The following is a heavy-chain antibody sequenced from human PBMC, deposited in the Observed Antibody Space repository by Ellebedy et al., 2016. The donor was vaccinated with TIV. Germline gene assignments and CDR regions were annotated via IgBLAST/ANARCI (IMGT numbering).Heavy chain of an antibody. CDR1: EYTSARWY. CDR2: INPSSGYT. V-gene: IGHV1-46*01. CDR3: ARDAITLDY. Sequence: AASVKVSCKASEYTSARWYFHWVRQAPGQGLEWMGLINPSSGYTNYAQKFQGRVTMTRDTSTMTVYMELSSLKSEDTAVYYWARDAITLDYWGLGTLVTVSS. J-gene: IGHJ4*02.